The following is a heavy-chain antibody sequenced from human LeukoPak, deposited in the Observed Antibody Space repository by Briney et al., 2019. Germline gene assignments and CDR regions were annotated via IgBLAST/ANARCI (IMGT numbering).Heavy chain of an antibody. J-gene: IGHJ4*02. Sequence: SETLSLTCTVSGGSISSSNYFWSWIRQPAGKGLEWIGRISSSGSTNYNPSLQSRVTLSLDTPKNQFSLKLSSVTAADTAVYYCARFPDYWGQGTLVTVSS. CDR2: ISSSGST. CDR1: GGSISSSNYF. CDR3: ARFPDY. V-gene: IGHV4-61*02.